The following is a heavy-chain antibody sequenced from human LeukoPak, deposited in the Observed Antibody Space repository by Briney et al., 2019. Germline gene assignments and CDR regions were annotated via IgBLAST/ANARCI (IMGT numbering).Heavy chain of an antibody. D-gene: IGHD6-13*01. CDR1: GGSISSYY. J-gene: IGHJ4*02. V-gene: IGHV4-59*01. Sequence: SETLSLTYTVSGGSISSYYWSWIRQPPGKGLEWIGYIYYSGSTKYNPSLTSRVTISVDTSKNQFSLNLSSVTAADTAVYYCARGAAGTRDYWGQGTLVTVSS. CDR2: IYYSGST. CDR3: ARGAAGTRDY.